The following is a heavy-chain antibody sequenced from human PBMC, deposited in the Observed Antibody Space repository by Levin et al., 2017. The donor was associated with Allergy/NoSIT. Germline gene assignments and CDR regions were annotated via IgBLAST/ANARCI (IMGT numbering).Heavy chain of an antibody. CDR1: GFTFDSYS. D-gene: IGHD3-3*01. Sequence: GESLKISCAASGFTFDSYSMNWVRQAPGKGLEWISSISSSGSYIYYADSVKGRFTSSRDNAKKTLFLQINTLRAEDTAVYYCAREITWGGSHTEFGFDYWGQGTLVTVSS. CDR2: ISSSGSYI. J-gene: IGHJ4*02. V-gene: IGHV3-21*01. CDR3: AREITWGGSHTEFGFDY.